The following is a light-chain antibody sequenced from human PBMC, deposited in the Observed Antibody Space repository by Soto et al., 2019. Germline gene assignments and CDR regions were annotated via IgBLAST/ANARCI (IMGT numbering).Light chain of an antibody. CDR3: SSYTRTTTLVL. J-gene: IGLJ3*02. V-gene: IGLV2-14*01. CDR1: SSDIGGYNY. CDR2: QVF. Sequence: QSALTQPASVAGSPGQSITISCTGTSSDIGGYNYVSWYQHLPGKAPKLIIYQVFTRPSGVSTRFSGSKSGNTAYLMISGLQAEDEADYYCSSYTRTTTLVLFGGGTQLTVL.